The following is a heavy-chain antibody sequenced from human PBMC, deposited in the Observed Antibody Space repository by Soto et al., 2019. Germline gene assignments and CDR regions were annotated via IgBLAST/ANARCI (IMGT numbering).Heavy chain of an antibody. V-gene: IGHV2-5*02. CDR1: GFSLSTIGVG. CDR3: AHSRPIYKAAAHRGYCFEY. J-gene: IGHJ4*02. D-gene: IGHD6-13*01. CDR2: IYWDDDK. Sequence: SGPTLVNPTQTLTLTCTFSGFSLSTIGVGVGWIRQPPGKALEWLALIYWDDDKRYSPSLKSRLTITKDTSKNQVVLTMTNMDPVDTATYYCAHSRPIYKAAAHRGYCFEYWGQGTLVTVSS.